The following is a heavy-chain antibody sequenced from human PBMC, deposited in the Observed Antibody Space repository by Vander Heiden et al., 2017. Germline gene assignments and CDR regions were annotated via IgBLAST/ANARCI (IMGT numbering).Heavy chain of an antibody. CDR1: GFTFSTAW. J-gene: IGHJ4*02. CDR3: TTETYSSSWYGGIDY. Sequence: EVQLVESGGGLVKPGGSLSPSCAASGFTFSTAWMRGVRQGPGKGLEWVGRIKSKTDGGTTDYAAPVKGRFTISRDDSKNTLYLQMNSLKTEDTAVYYCTTETYSSSWYGGIDYWGQGTLVTVSS. V-gene: IGHV3-15*01. D-gene: IGHD6-13*01. CDR2: IKSKTDGGTT.